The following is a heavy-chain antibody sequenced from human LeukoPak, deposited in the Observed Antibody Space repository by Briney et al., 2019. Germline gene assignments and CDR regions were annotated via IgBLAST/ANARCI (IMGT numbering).Heavy chain of an antibody. Sequence: PSETLSLTCAVYGGSFSGYYWSWIRQPPGKGLEWIGEINHSGSTNYNPSLKSRVTISVDTSKNQFSLRLSSVTAADTAVYYCARGGRWLQFLDYWGQGTLVTVPS. J-gene: IGHJ4*02. CDR1: GGSFSGYY. CDR3: ARGGRWLQFLDY. V-gene: IGHV4-34*01. CDR2: INHSGST. D-gene: IGHD5-24*01.